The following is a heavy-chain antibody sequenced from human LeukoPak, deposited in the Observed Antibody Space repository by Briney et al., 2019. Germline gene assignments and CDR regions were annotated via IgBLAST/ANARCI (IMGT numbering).Heavy chain of an antibody. D-gene: IGHD3-10*01. CDR2: YSGST. CDR3: ARSSYGAGSKPYWVDY. Sequence: SETLSLTCTVSGGSISSSSYYWAWIRQPPGKGLEYIGSYSGSTYYNPSLKSRVTISLDTSKQQFSLTLSSVTAADTAVYYCARSSYGAGSKPYWVDYWGQGTLVTVSS. V-gene: IGHV4-39*01. J-gene: IGHJ4*02. CDR1: GGSISSSSYY.